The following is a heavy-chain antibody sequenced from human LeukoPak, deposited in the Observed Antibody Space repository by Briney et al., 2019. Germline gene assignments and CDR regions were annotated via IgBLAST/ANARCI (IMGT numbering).Heavy chain of an antibody. D-gene: IGHD3-3*01. V-gene: IGHV1-8*03. Sequence: ASVKVSCKASGYTFTSYDINWVRRATGQGLEWMGWMNPNSGNTGYAQKFQGRVTITRNTSISTAYMELSSLRSEDTAVYYCARGGYDFWSGYYSQLYNWFDPWGQGTLVTVSS. J-gene: IGHJ5*02. CDR3: ARGGYDFWSGYYSQLYNWFDP. CDR2: MNPNSGNT. CDR1: GYTFTSYD.